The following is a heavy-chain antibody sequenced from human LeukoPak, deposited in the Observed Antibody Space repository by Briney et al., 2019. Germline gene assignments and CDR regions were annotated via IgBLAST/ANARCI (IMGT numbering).Heavy chain of an antibody. D-gene: IGHD3-22*01. CDR1: GGSISSYY. CDR2: IYYSGST. CDR3: ARCRDYYDSSGYYQYFDL. Sequence: SETLSLTCTVSGGSISSYYWSWIRQPPGKGLEWIGYIYYSGSTNYNPSLKSRVTISVDTSKNQFSLKLSSVTAADTAMYYCARCRDYYDSSGYYQYFDLWGRGTLVTVSS. J-gene: IGHJ2*01. V-gene: IGHV4-59*01.